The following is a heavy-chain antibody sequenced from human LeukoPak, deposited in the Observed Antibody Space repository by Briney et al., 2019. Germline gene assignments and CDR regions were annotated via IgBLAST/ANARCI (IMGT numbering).Heavy chain of an antibody. CDR3: ARGRMAARPQAVDYGMDV. V-gene: IGHV1-69*13. D-gene: IGHD6-6*01. CDR1: GGSFSSYA. CDR2: IIPIFGTA. J-gene: IGHJ6*02. Sequence: SVKVSCKASGGSFSSYAISWVRQAPGQGLEWMGGIIPIFGTANYAQKFQGRVTITADESTSTAYMELSSLRSEDTAVYYCARGRMAARPQAVDYGMDVWGQGTTVTVSS.